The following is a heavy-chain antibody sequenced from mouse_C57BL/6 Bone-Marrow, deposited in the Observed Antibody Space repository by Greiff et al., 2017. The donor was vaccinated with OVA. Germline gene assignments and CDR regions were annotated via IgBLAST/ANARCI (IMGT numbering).Heavy chain of an antibody. D-gene: IGHD1-1*01. V-gene: IGHV1-85*01. CDR3: ARDYGRSPAWFAY. Sequence: VQLQQSGPELVKPGASVKLSCKASGYTFTSYDINWVKQRPGQGLAWIGWIYPSDGSTKYNEKFKGKATLTVDTSSSTAYMELHSLTSEDSAVYFCARDYGRSPAWFAYWGQGTLVTVSA. J-gene: IGHJ3*01. CDR2: IYPSDGST. CDR1: GYTFTSYD.